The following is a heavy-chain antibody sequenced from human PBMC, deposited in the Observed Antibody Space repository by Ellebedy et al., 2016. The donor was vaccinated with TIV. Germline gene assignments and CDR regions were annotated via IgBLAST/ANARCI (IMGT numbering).Heavy chain of an antibody. CDR2: INPNSGDP. CDR1: GYTFTGYY. Sequence: AASVKVSCKASGYTFTGYYMHWVRQAPGQGLEWMGWINPNSGDPNYAQKFQGRVTLTRDTSISTAYMDLSRLRSDDTAVYYCARDLDSSAYLNWFDPWGQGTLVTVSS. V-gene: IGHV1-2*02. J-gene: IGHJ5*02. CDR3: ARDLDSSAYLNWFDP. D-gene: IGHD3-22*01.